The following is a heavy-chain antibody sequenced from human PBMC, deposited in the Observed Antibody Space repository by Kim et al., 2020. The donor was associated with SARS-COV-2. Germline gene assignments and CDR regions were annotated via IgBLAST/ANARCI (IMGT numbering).Heavy chain of an antibody. V-gene: IGHV3-33*05. CDR2: ISYDGSNK. D-gene: IGHD5-12*01. J-gene: IGHJ4*02. CDR1: GFTFSSYG. Sequence: GGSLRLSCAASGFTFSSYGMHWVRQAPGKGLEWVAVISYDGSNKYYADSVKGRFTISRDNSKNTLYLQMNSLRAEDTAVYYCARDGPVEMATIFPRGSAVAVYYFDYWGQGTLVTVSS. CDR3: ARDGPVEMATIFPRGSAVAVYYFDY.